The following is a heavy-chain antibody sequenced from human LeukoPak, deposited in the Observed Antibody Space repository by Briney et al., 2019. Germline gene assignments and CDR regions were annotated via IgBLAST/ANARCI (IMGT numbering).Heavy chain of an antibody. CDR1: GFTFSSHA. V-gene: IGHV3-30-3*01. D-gene: IGHD3-10*01. Sequence: PGRSLRLSCAASGFTFSSHAMHWVRQAPGKGLEWVALISYDGSNEYYADSVKGRFTISRDNSKNTLYLQMNSLRAEDTAVYYCARGQVGDGDYTYYGMDVWGQGTTVAVSS. CDR2: ISYDGSNE. CDR3: ARGQVGDGDYTYYGMDV. J-gene: IGHJ6*01.